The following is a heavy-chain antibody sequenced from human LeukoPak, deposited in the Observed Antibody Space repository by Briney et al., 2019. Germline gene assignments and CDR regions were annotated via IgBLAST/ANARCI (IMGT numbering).Heavy chain of an antibody. J-gene: IGHJ6*02. CDR1: GGTFSSYA. V-gene: IGHV1-69*13. CDR3: ASSDRGRLLYGMDV. D-gene: IGHD3-16*02. Sequence: ASVKVSCKASGGTFSSYAISWVRQAPGQGLEWVGGIIPIFGTANYAQKFQGRVTITADESTSTAYMELSSLRSEDTAVYYCASSDRGRLLYGMDVWGQGTTVTVSS. CDR2: IIPIFGTA.